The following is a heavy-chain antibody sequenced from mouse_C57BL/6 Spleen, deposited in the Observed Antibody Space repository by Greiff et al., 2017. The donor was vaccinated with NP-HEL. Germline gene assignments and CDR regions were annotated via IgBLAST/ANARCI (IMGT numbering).Heavy chain of an antibody. CDR2: IHPNSGST. CDR1: GYTFTSYW. CDR3: AREEGDYGDRFAY. J-gene: IGHJ3*01. V-gene: IGHV1-64*01. Sequence: QVQLQQPGAELVKPGASVKLSCKASGYTFTSYWMHWVKQRPGQGLEWIGMIHPNSGSTNYNEKFKSKATLTVDKSSSTAYMQLSSLTSEDSAVYYCAREEGDYGDRFAYWGQGTLVTVSA. D-gene: IGHD2-13*01.